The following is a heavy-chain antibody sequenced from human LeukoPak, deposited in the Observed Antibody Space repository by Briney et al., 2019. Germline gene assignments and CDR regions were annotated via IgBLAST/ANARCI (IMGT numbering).Heavy chain of an antibody. J-gene: IGHJ4*02. V-gene: IGHV3-33*01. CDR3: ARDSRDSSGYCLFDY. D-gene: IGHD3-22*01. CDR1: GFTFSSYG. CDR2: IWYDGSNK. Sequence: GGSLRLSCAASGFTFSSYGMHWVRQAPGKGLEWVAVIWYDGSNKYYADSVKGRFTISRDNSKNTLYLQMNSLRAEDTAVYYCARDSRDSSGYCLFDYWGQGTLVTVSS.